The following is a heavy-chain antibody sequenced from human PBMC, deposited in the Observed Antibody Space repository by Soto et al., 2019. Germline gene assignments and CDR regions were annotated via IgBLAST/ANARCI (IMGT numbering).Heavy chain of an antibody. Sequence: PGGSLRLSCEASGFSFSDHWMEWVRQAPGKGLEWVGRIKRKTESYITEYAASVEGRFTISRDDSKTSLYLQVNSLKCDDTAVYFCASSNYCRLDVWGRGTLVTVSS. CDR2: IKRKTESYIT. CDR1: GFSFSDHW. V-gene: IGHV3-72*01. D-gene: IGHD4-4*01. J-gene: IGHJ2*01. CDR3: ASSNYCRLDV.